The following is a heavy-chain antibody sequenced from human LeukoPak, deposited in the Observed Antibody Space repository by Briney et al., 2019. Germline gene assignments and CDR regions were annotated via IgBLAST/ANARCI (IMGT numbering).Heavy chain of an antibody. CDR1: GGSISRGDYY. D-gene: IGHD3-22*01. J-gene: IGHJ3*02. V-gene: IGHV4-30-4*01. Sequence: SETLSLTCTVSGGSISRGDYYWSWIRQPPGKGLECIGYIRYSGSTYYNPSLKSRVTISVDTSKNQFSLKLSSVTAADAAVYYCAGYDSTGYYIDAFDIWGQGTMVTVSS. CDR2: IRYSGST. CDR3: AGYDSTGYYIDAFDI.